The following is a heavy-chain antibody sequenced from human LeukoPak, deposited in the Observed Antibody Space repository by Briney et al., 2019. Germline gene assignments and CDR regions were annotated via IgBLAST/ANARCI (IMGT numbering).Heavy chain of an antibody. CDR2: IYYSGST. D-gene: IGHD1-26*01. J-gene: IGHJ4*02. V-gene: IGHV4-39*01. CDR1: GGSISSSSYY. CDR3: AGRGSYRAFDY. Sequence: PSETLSLTCTVSGGSISSSSYYWGWIRQPPGKGLEWIGSIYYSGSTYYNPSLKSRVTISVDTSKNQFSLKLSPVTAADTAVDYFAGRGSYRAFDYWGQGTLVTVSS.